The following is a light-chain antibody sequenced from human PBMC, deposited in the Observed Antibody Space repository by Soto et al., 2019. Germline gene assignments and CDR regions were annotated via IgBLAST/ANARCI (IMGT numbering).Light chain of an antibody. Sequence: QSALTQPASVSGSPGQSIAISCTGTSSDVGGSNSVSWYQQHPGKAPKLLIYDVSNRPSGVSNRFFGSKSDNTASLTISGLQAEDEADYYCSSYATGGSYVFGTGTKVTVL. V-gene: IGLV2-14*01. CDR2: DVS. CDR3: SSYATGGSYV. J-gene: IGLJ1*01. CDR1: SSDVGGSNS.